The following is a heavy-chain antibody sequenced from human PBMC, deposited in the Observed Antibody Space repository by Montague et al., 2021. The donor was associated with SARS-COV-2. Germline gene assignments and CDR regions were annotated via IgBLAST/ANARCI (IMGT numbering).Heavy chain of an antibody. CDR3: ARYTSRMYGSFDY. J-gene: IGHJ4*02. CDR2: IYWVDDK. CDR1: EFSLNTNGMG. V-gene: IGHV2-5*02. D-gene: IGHD3-16*02. Sequence: PALVKPTQTLTLTCTVSEFSLNTNGMGVGWIRQPPGEAPAWLVLIYWVDDKRYSPSLKTSLTITKDTSRNQVVLTMTNVDPGDTGTYFCARYTSRMYGSFDYWGQGALVSVSS.